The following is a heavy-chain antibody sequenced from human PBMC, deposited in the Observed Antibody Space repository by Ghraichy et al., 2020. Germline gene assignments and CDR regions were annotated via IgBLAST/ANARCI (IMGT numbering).Heavy chain of an antibody. CDR2: IFWNDDK. Sequence: PTLVKPTQTLTLTCTFSGFSLNTTGVGVGWVRQPPGKALESLANIFWNDDKRYNPSLRARLTITMETSKNQVVLTMTNMARVDTGTYFCAHSLDYYDSSGSAAFDIWGQGTMVTVSS. J-gene: IGHJ3*02. CDR3: AHSLDYYDSSGSAAFDI. V-gene: IGHV2-5*01. D-gene: IGHD3-22*01. CDR1: GFSLNTTGVG.